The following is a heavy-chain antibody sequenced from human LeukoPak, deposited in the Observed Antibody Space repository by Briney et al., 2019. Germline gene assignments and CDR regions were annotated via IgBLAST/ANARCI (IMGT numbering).Heavy chain of an antibody. J-gene: IGHJ4*02. Sequence: GGSLRLSCAASGFTVSSNYMSWVRQAPGKGLEWVSVIYSGGSTYYAGSVKGRFTISRDNSKNTLYLQMNSLGAEDTAVYYCARDLGDSFDYWGQGTLVTVSS. D-gene: IGHD1-26*01. V-gene: IGHV3-53*01. CDR1: GFTVSSNY. CDR3: ARDLGDSFDY. CDR2: IYSGGST.